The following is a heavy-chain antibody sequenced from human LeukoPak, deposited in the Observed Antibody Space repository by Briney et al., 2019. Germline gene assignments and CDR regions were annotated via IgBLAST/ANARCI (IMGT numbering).Heavy chain of an antibody. CDR3: AKGTIRGVLQNWFDP. CDR1: GFTFSTYA. CDR2: ISGSGSST. V-gene: IGHV3-23*01. J-gene: IGHJ5*02. D-gene: IGHD3-10*01. Sequence: GGSLRLSCAASGFTFSTYAMSWVRQAPGKGLEWVSVISGSGSSTYYADSVKGRFTISRDNSKNTLYLQMNSLRAEDTAVYYCAKGTIRGVLQNWFDPWGQGTLVTVSS.